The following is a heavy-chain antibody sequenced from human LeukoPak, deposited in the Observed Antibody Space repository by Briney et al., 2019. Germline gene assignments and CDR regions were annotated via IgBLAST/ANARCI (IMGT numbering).Heavy chain of an antibody. CDR1: GFTFNNAW. D-gene: IGHD6-13*01. CDR3: TTDSLTIAAAGTTFDY. Sequence: GGSLRLSCAGSGFTFNNAWMSWVRQAPGKGLEWVGRIKGKTDGGTTDYAAPVKDRFTISRDDSKNTLYLQMNSLKTEDTAVYYCTTDSLTIAAAGTTFDYWGQGTLVTVSS. V-gene: IGHV3-15*01. CDR2: IKGKTDGGTT. J-gene: IGHJ4*02.